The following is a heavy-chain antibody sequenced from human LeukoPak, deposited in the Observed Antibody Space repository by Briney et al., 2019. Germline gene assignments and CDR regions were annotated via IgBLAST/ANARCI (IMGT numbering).Heavy chain of an antibody. D-gene: IGHD4-17*01. CDR3: ARDKHEGYGVPGGKDY. V-gene: IGHV3-23*01. J-gene: IGHJ4*02. CDR2: ISRSGGNT. Sequence: GGSLRLSCAASGFTFSTYAMSWVRQAPGKGLEWVSTISRSGGNTYYADSVKGRFAISRDNAKNSLYLQMNSLRAEDTAVYYCARDKHEGYGVPGGKDYWGQGTLVTVSS. CDR1: GFTFSTYA.